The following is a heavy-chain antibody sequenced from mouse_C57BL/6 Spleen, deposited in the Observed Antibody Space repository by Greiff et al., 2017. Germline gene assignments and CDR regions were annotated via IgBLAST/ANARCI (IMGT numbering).Heavy chain of an antibody. CDR3: ARGGYDGPSYWYFDV. Sequence: QVQLQQPGTELVKPGASVKLSCKASGYTFTSYWMHWLKQRPGQGLEWIGNINPSNGGTNYNEKFKSKATLTVDKSSSTAYMQLSSLTSEDSAVYYCARGGYDGPSYWYFDVWGTGTTVTVSS. V-gene: IGHV1-53*01. J-gene: IGHJ1*03. CDR2: INPSNGGT. CDR1: GYTFTSYW. D-gene: IGHD2-2*01.